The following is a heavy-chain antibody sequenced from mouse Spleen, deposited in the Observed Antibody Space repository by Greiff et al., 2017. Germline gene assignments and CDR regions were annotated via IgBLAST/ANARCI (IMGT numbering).Heavy chain of an antibody. V-gene: IGHV3-6*02. Sequence: EVKLMESGPGLVKPSQSLSLTCSVTGYSITSGYYWNWIRQFPGNKLEWMGYISYDGSNNYNPSLKNRISITRDTSKNQFFLKLNSVTTEDTATYYCARDEIGAMDYWGQGTSVTVSS. CDR3: ARDEIGAMDY. CDR2: ISYDGSN. J-gene: IGHJ4*01. CDR1: GYSITSGYY.